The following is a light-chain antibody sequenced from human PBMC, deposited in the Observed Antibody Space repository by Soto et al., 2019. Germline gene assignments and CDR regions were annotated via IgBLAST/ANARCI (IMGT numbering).Light chain of an antibody. CDR3: SSYTSSSTFHVV. J-gene: IGLJ2*01. CDR1: SSDVGGYNN. CDR2: EVS. V-gene: IGLV2-14*01. Sequence: QSALTQPASVSGSPGQSITISCTGTSSDVGGYNNVSWYQQHPGKAPKLMIYEVSNRPSGVSNRFSGSKSGNTASLTISGLQAEDEADYYCSSYTSSSTFHVVFGGGTKLTVL.